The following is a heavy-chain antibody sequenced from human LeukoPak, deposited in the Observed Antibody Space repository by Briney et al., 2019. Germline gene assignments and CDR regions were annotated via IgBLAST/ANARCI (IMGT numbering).Heavy chain of an antibody. Sequence: ASVTVSCKASGYTFTSYGISWVRQAPGQGLEWMGGIIPIFGTANYAQKFQGRVTITADKSTSTAYMELSSLRSEDTAVYYCARVTLVGASAGDYWGQGTLVTVSS. CDR3: ARVTLVGASAGDY. V-gene: IGHV1-69*06. D-gene: IGHD1-26*01. CDR1: GYTFTSYG. J-gene: IGHJ4*02. CDR2: IIPIFGTA.